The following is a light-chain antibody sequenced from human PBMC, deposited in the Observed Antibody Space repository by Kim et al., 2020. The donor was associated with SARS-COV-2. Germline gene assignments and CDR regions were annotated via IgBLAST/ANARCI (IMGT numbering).Light chain of an antibody. Sequence: QKVTGYDSGRDSKNGKNIVAWLQQLPRTTPKLLNYDNDRPPSGNPDRFSGSKSGTSATLGITELQTGDEADYYCGTWDTNLIAGGFGGGTQLAVL. CDR1: DSKNGKNI. CDR3: GTWDTNLIAGG. V-gene: IGLV1-51*01. J-gene: IGLJ3*02. CDR2: DND.